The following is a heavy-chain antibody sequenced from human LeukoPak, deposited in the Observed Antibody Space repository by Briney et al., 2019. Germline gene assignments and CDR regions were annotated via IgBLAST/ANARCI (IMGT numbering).Heavy chain of an antibody. CDR3: ARDQIYDSSGYTNWFDP. Sequence: PGGSLRLSCAASGFTFSDYYMSWIRQAPGKGLEWVSYISSSGSTIYYADSVKGRFTISRDNAKNSLYLQMNSLRAEDTAVYYCARDQIYDSSGYTNWFDPWGQGTLVTVSS. J-gene: IGHJ5*02. D-gene: IGHD3-22*01. CDR1: GFTFSDYY. CDR2: ISSSGSTI. V-gene: IGHV3-11*01.